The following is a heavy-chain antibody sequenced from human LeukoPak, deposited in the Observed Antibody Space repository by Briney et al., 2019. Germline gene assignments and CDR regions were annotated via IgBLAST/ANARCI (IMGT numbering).Heavy chain of an antibody. CDR2: ISGSGGST. Sequence: PGGSLRLSCAASGFTFSSYAMSWVRQAPGKGLEWVSAISGSGGSTYYADSVKGRFTISRDNSKNTLYLQMNSLRAEDMAVYYCAKSPSGGSYYHYWGQGTLVTVSS. J-gene: IGHJ4*02. CDR1: GFTFSSYA. D-gene: IGHD1-26*01. V-gene: IGHV3-23*01. CDR3: AKSPSGGSYYHY.